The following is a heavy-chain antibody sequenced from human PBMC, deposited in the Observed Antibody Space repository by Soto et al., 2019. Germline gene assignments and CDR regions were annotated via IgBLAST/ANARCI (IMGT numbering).Heavy chain of an antibody. Sequence: QVQLVESGGALVKPGGSLRLSCEASGFTFSDYFMTWIRQAPGEGLEWVAYISTSARIINYADSVKGRFTISRDNAKNSLYLQMNSLRAEDTAVYFCAREYSAYHYHVDFWGQGTVVTVSS. V-gene: IGHV3-11*01. J-gene: IGHJ4*02. CDR1: GFTFSDYF. CDR3: AREYSAYHYHVDF. CDR2: ISTSARII. D-gene: IGHD4-4*01.